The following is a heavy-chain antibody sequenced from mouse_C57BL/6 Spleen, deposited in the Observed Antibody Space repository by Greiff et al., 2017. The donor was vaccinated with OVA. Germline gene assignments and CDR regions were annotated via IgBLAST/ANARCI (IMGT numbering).Heavy chain of an antibody. Sequence: VQLQQPGAELVRPGSSVKLSCKASGYTFTSYWMHWVKQRPIQGLEWIGNIDPSDSETHYNQKFKDKATLTVDKSSSTAYMQLSSLTSEDSAVYYCARDGGNWYFDVWGTGTTVTVSS. CDR1: GYTFTSYW. J-gene: IGHJ1*03. V-gene: IGHV1-52*01. CDR3: ARDGGNWYFDV. CDR2: IDPSDSET.